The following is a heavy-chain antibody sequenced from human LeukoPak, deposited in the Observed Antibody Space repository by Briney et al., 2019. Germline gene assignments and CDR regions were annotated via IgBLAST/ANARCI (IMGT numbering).Heavy chain of an antibody. Sequence: ASVKVSCKASGYTFTSYGISWVRQAPGQGPEWMGWISADNGNTKYTQKLQGRVTMTTDTSTSTAYMELRSLRSDDTAVYYCAREHTIFGVVIMAFDYWGQGTLVTVSS. CDR2: ISADNGNT. J-gene: IGHJ4*02. V-gene: IGHV1-18*01. CDR1: GYTFTSYG. CDR3: AREHTIFGVVIMAFDY. D-gene: IGHD3-3*01.